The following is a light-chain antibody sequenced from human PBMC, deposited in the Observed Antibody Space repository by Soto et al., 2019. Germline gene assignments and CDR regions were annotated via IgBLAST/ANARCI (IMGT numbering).Light chain of an antibody. J-gene: IGLJ1*01. V-gene: IGLV1-47*01. CDR1: ISNIGSNY. Sequence: QSVLTQPPSASGTPGQRVTISCSGSISNIGSNYVYWYQQLPGTAPKLLIYRNNQRPSGVPDRFSGSKSGTSASLAISGLRSEDEADYYCAAWDDSLSALNYVFGTGTKVTVL. CDR3: AAWDDSLSALNYV. CDR2: RNN.